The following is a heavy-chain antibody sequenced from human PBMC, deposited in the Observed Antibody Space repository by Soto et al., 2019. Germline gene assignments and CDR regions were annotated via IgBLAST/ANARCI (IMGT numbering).Heavy chain of an antibody. CDR2: RWYDGSNK. V-gene: IGHV3-33*01. D-gene: IGHD6-13*01. Sequence: AGGSLRLSCAASGFTFSSYGMHWVRQAPGKGLEWVAVRWYDGSNKYYADSVKGRFTISRDNSKNTLYLQMNSLRAEDTAVYYCARGQSSSWYLDYYYGMDVWGQGTTVTVSS. CDR1: GFTFSSYG. CDR3: ARGQSSSWYLDYYYGMDV. J-gene: IGHJ6*02.